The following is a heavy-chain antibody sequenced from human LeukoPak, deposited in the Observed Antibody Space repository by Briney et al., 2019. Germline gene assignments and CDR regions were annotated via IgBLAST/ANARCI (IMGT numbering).Heavy chain of an antibody. Sequence: GESLKISCKGSGYSFSSYWIGWVRQMPGKGLEWMGIIYPGDSETRYSPCSQGQVTISADKSISTAYLQWSSLKASDTAMYYCAREAYGSGSPLDYWGQGTLVTVSS. CDR1: GYSFSSYW. V-gene: IGHV5-51*01. D-gene: IGHD3-10*01. CDR3: AREAYGSGSPLDY. CDR2: IYPGDSET. J-gene: IGHJ4*02.